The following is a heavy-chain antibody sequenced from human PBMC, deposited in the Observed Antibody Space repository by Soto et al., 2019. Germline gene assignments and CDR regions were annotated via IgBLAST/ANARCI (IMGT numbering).Heavy chain of an antibody. V-gene: IGHV3-30-3*01. D-gene: IGHD6-13*01. CDR2: ISYDGSNK. J-gene: IGHJ4*02. Sequence: QVQLVESGGGVVQPGRSLRLSCAASGFTFSSYAMHWVRQAPGKGLEWVAVISYDGSNKYYADSVKGRFTISRDNSKNTLYLQMNSLRAEDTAVYYCAREIAAAGTHYYFDYGGQGTLVTVSS. CDR3: AREIAAAGTHYYFDY. CDR1: GFTFSSYA.